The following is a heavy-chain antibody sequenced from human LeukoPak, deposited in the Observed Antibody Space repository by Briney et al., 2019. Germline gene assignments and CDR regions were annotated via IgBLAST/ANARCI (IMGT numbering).Heavy chain of an antibody. CDR1: GFTFSSYS. CDR2: VKSYPEGMAT. V-gene: IGHV3-15*01. J-gene: IGHJ3*01. CDR3: TTDDYYSNTPFDLDSLDF. D-gene: IGHD2-21*02. Sequence: GGSLRLSCAASGFTFSSYSMNWVRQAPGKGLEWVGRVKSYPEGMATDYAAPVKGRFTISRDDPKNTLFLQMNSLKTEDTAVYYCTTDDYYSNTPFDLDSLDFWGQGTMVTVSS.